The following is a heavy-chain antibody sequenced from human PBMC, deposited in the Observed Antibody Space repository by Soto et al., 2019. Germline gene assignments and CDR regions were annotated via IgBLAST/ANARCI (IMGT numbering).Heavy chain of an antibody. Sequence: PGGSLRLSCAASGFTFSSYGMHWVRQAPGKGLEWVAVISYDGSNKYYADSVKGRFTISRDNSKNTLYLQMNSLRAEDTAVYYCAKALNGDYAFDYWGQGTLVTAPQ. V-gene: IGHV3-30*18. J-gene: IGHJ4*02. CDR3: AKALNGDYAFDY. D-gene: IGHD4-17*01. CDR2: ISYDGSNK. CDR1: GFTFSSYG.